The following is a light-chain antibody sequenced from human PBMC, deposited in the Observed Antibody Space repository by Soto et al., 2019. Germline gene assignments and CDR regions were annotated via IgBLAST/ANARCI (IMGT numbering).Light chain of an antibody. CDR2: EVS. CDR3: CSYAGSSSFRVL. Sequence: QSVLTQPPSASGSPGQSVTISCTGTSSDVGGYNYVSWYQQHPGKAPKLMIYEVSKRPSGVPDRFSGSKSGNTASLTVSGLQAEDEADYYCCCCSYAGSSSFRVLFGGGTQLTVL. J-gene: IGLJ2*01. V-gene: IGLV2-8*01. CDR1: SSDVGGYNY.